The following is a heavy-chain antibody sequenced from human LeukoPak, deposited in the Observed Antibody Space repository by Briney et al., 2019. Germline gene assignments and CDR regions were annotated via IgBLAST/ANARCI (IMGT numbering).Heavy chain of an antibody. V-gene: IGHV4-30-4*02. J-gene: IGHJ5*02. CDR3: ARDRASIAASRGFDP. CDR2: IYYSGST. CDR1: GGSISSGDYY. Sequence: PSETLSLTCTVSGGSISSGDYYWRWIRQPPGKGLEWIVYIYYSGSTYYNPSLKSRVTISVDTSKNQFSLKLSSVTAADTAVYYCARDRASIAASRGFDPWGQGTLVTVSS. D-gene: IGHD6-6*01.